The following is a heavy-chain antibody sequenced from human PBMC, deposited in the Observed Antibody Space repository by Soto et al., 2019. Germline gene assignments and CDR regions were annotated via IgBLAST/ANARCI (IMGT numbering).Heavy chain of an antibody. CDR3: ARGAHYYGSGSYYAYGMDV. CDR1: GSNFNDYG. Sequence: GGSLRLSCAVSGSNFNDYGGSWIRQAQGKGLEWVSYISSSGSTIYYADSVKGRFTISRDNAKNSLYLQMNSLRAEDTAVYYCARGAHYYGSGSYYAYGMDVWGQGTTVTVSS. CDR2: ISSSGSTI. D-gene: IGHD3-10*01. V-gene: IGHV3-11*01. J-gene: IGHJ6*02.